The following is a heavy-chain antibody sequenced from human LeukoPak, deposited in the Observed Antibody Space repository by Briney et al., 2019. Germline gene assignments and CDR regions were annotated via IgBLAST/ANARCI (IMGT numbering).Heavy chain of an antibody. V-gene: IGHV3-23*01. Sequence: GGSLRLSCAASGFTFSSYAMSWVRQAPGKGLEWVSAISGSGGSTYYADSVKGRFIISRDNSKNTLHLQMNSLRAEDTAVDYCSKDQIYSYGFDYWGQGTLVTVSS. CDR2: ISGSGGST. CDR1: GFTFSSYA. CDR3: SKDQIYSYGFDY. J-gene: IGHJ4*02. D-gene: IGHD5-18*01.